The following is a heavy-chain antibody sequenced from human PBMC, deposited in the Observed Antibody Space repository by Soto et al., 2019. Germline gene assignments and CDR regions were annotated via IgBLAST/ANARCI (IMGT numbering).Heavy chain of an antibody. CDR1: GYTFTCYY. V-gene: IGHV1-2*04. CDR2: INPNSGGT. CDR3: ARDHKGFWSGTASYGMDV. Sequence: ASVKVSCKASGYTFTCYYMHWVRQAPGQGLEWMGWINPNSGGTNYAQKFQGWVTMTRDTSISTAYMELSRLRSDDTAVYYCARDHKGFWSGTASYGMDVWGQGTTVTVSS. J-gene: IGHJ6*02. D-gene: IGHD3-3*01.